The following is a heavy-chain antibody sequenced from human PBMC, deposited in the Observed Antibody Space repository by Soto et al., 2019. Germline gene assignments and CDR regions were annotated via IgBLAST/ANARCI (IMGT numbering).Heavy chain of an antibody. V-gene: IGHV1-18*01. D-gene: IGHD3-22*01. J-gene: IGHJ4*02. CDR3: ARDFRVGYYDSSVYDD. Sequence: ASVKVSCKASGYTFTSYGISWVRQAPGQGLEWMGWISAYNGNTNYAQKLQGRVTMTTDTSTSTAYMELRSLRSDDTAVYYCARDFRVGYYDSSVYDDWGQGTLVTVSS. CDR1: GYTFTSYG. CDR2: ISAYNGNT.